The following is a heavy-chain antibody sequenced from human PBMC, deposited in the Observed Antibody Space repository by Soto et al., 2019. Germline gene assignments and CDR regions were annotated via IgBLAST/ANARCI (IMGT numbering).Heavy chain of an antibody. CDR2: INDSGNI. J-gene: IGHJ6*03. CDR1: GGSFSGYQ. Sequence: QVQLQQWGAGLLKPSETLSLTCAVYGGSFSGYQWSWIRQTPGKGLEWIGEINDSGNINYNPSLKSRVTIFLDTPKKQISLKLSSVTAADTAVYYCARGLILWFGELSRRGGYYYYMDVWCKGTTVIVSS. D-gene: IGHD3-10*01. V-gene: IGHV4-34*01. CDR3: ARGLILWFGELSRRGGYYYYMDV.